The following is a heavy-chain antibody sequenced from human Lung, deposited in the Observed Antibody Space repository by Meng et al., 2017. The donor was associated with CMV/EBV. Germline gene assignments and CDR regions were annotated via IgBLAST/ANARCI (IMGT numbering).Heavy chain of an antibody. D-gene: IGHD2-15*01. V-gene: IGHV3-30-3*01. CDR1: GFTFSSFA. Sequence: GGSLRLXXAASGFTFSSFAMHWVRQAPGKGLEWVAVISYNGFNEYYADSVKGRFTISRDNSKNTLSLQMNSLRAEDTALYYCVRGQLFCSGGSCYQHFDPWGRGXLVTVSS. CDR3: VRGQLFCSGGSCYQHFDP. CDR2: ISYNGFNE. J-gene: IGHJ5*02.